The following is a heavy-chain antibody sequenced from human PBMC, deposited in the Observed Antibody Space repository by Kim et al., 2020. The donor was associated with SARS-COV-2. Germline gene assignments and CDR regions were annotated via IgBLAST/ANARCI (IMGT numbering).Heavy chain of an antibody. CDR1: GFTFSSYA. CDR3: ARGPDY. V-gene: IGHV3-30*04. CDR2: ISYDGSNK. J-gene: IGHJ4*02. Sequence: GGSLRLSCAASGFTFSSYAMHWVRQAPGKGLEWVAVISYDGSNKYYADSVKGRFTISRDNSKNTLYLQMNSLRAEDTAVYDCARGPDYWGQGTLVTVSS.